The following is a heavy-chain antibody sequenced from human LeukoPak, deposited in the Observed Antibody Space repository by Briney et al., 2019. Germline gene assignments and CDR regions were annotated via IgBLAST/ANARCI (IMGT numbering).Heavy chain of an antibody. J-gene: IGHJ4*02. CDR2: ISYDGSNK. Sequence: GGSLRLSCAASGFTFSSYDMYWVRQAPGKGLEWVAAISYDGSNKYYTDSVKGRFTISRDNSKNTLSLQMNSLRAEDTAVYYCAREVYYHDSSGYYFDYWGQGTLVTVSS. CDR3: AREVYYHDSSGYYFDY. D-gene: IGHD3-22*01. CDR1: GFTFSSYD. V-gene: IGHV3-30*03.